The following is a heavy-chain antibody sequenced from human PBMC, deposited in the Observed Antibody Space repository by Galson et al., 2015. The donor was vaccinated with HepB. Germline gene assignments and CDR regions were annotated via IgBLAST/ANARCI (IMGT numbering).Heavy chain of an antibody. D-gene: IGHD3-3*01. J-gene: IGHJ6*03. Sequence: VKVSCKASGYTFTDYVVNWVRQAPGQGLEWMGWMNTNTGKPTYAPGFAGRFVFSLDTSVTTAYLQISSLEIDDTAVYYCARSPLRFLDWLPYYDSYYMDVWGKGTTVTVSS. CDR3: ARSPLRFLDWLPYYDSYYMDV. V-gene: IGHV7-4-1*02. CDR2: MNTNTGKP. CDR1: GYTFTDYV.